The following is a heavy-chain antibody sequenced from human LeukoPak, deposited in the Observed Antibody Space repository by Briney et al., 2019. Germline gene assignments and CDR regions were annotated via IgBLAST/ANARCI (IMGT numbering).Heavy chain of an antibody. V-gene: IGHV5-51*01. Sequence: GESLKISCQSSGYGFINYWIAWVRQMPGEGLEWMGIIYPGDSDAKYSPSFQGQVTISVDKSISTAYLHWTSLKASDTAMYYCARQTMVTHDAFDIWGQGTMVTVSS. CDR2: IYPGDSDA. CDR3: ARQTMVTHDAFDI. J-gene: IGHJ3*02. CDR1: GYGFINYW. D-gene: IGHD4/OR15-4a*01.